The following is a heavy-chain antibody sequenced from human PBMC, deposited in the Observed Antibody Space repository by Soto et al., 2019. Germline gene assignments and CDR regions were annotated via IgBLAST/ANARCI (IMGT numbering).Heavy chain of an antibody. CDR1: GGSISSSSYY. D-gene: IGHD7-27*01. CDR2: IYYSGST. J-gene: IGHJ4*02. CDR3: ARQELGTPEIDY. V-gene: IGHV4-39*01. Sequence: QLQLQESGPGLVKPSETLSLTCTVSGGSISSSSYYWGWIRQPPGKGLEWIGSIYYSGSTYYNPSLKSRVTISVDTSKNQFSLKLSSVTAADTAVYYCARQELGTPEIDYWGQGTLVTVSS.